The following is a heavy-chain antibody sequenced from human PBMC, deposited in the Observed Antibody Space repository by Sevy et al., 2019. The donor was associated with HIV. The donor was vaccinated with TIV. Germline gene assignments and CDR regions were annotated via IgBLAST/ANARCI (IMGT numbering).Heavy chain of an antibody. Sequence: GGSLRLSCAASGFTFNDYALHWVRQAPGKGLDWVAIISSDGDNTYYADTVKGRFTISRDNSKNTVYLQMNRLRVDDTAFYYCVREGAPYRNIRYCSGNNCFYNWFDPWGQGTLVTVSS. J-gene: IGHJ5*02. V-gene: IGHV3-30-3*01. CDR1: GFTFNDYA. D-gene: IGHD2-15*01. CDR3: VREGAPYRNIRYCSGNNCFYNWFDP. CDR2: ISSDGDNT.